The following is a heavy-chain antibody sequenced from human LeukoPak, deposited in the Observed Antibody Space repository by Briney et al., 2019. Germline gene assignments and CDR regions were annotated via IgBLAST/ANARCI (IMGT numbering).Heavy chain of an antibody. CDR1: GGTFSSYA. CDR2: IIPIFGTA. V-gene: IGHV1-69*13. J-gene: IGHJ6*02. D-gene: IGHD1-26*01. Sequence: SVKVSCKASGGTFSSYAISWVRQAPGQGLEWMGEIIPIFGTANYAQKFQGRVTITADESTSTAYMELSSLRSEDTAVYYCARVPSGSYRYYYYGMDVWGQGTTVTVSS. CDR3: ARVPSGSYRYYYYGMDV.